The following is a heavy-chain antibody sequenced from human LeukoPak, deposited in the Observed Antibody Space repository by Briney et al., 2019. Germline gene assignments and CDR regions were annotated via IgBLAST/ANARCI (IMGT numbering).Heavy chain of an antibody. CDR2: IYPGDSDT. V-gene: IGHV5-51*01. CDR3: ARYCSSTSCYNLGDY. D-gene: IGHD2-2*02. J-gene: IGHJ4*02. Sequence: GESLKISCKGSGYSFTSYWIGWVRQMPGKGLEWMGIIYPGDSDTRYSPSFQGQVTISADKSISTAYLQWSSLKASDTAMYCCARYCSSTSCYNLGDYWGQGTLVTVSS. CDR1: GYSFTSYW.